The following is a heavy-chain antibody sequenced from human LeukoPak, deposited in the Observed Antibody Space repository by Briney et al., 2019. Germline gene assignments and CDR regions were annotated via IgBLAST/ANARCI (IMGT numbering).Heavy chain of an antibody. CDR1: GGSISSYY. D-gene: IGHD6-13*01. V-gene: IGHV4-59*01. CDR2: IYYSGST. Sequence: SETLSLTCTVSGGSISSYYWSWIRQPPGKGLEWIGYIYYSGSTNYNPSLKSRVTISVDTSKNQFSLKLSSVTAADTAVYYCARGISSSWVDYWGQGTLVTVSS. J-gene: IGHJ4*02. CDR3: ARGISSSWVDY.